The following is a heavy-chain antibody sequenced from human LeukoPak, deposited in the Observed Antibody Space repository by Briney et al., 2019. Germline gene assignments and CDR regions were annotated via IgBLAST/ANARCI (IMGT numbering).Heavy chain of an antibody. D-gene: IGHD1-14*01. Sequence: PGGSLRLSCVMSGFTFRNHGMHWVRQAPGKGLEWLAVASTDEINQNYADSVKGRFVISRDNAKNSLYLQMNSLRAEDMALYYCAKDIGGKMVTGYMDVWGKGTTVTVSS. CDR2: ASTDEINQ. J-gene: IGHJ6*03. CDR1: GFTFRNHG. CDR3: AKDIGGKMVTGYMDV. V-gene: IGHV3-30*18.